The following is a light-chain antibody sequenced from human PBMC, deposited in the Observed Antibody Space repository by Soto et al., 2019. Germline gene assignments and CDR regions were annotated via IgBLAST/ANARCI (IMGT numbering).Light chain of an antibody. V-gene: IGKV4-1*01. J-gene: IGKJ2*01. Sequence: DIVMTQSPDSLSVSLGERATINCKSSQSLFYLSNTKNFLAWFQQRPGQPPKLLIHWASTRESGVPDRFSGSGSGTGFTLTITDLQAEDVAVYYCQQYYTSPYTFGQGTNLEI. CDR2: WAS. CDR3: QQYYTSPYT. CDR1: QSLFYLSNTKNF.